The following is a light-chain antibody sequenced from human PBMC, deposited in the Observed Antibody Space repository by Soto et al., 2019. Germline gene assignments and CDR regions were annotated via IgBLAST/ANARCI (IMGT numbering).Light chain of an antibody. CDR3: AAWDDSLNGGYV. V-gene: IGLV1-44*01. CDR2: GDT. J-gene: IGLJ1*01. CDR1: SSNIGRNT. Sequence: QSVLTQPPSASGTPGQRVTISCSGTSSNIGRNTVSWFQQFPGTAPKLLISGDTQRPSGVPDRFSGPKSGTSASLAISGLQSEDEADYYCAAWDDSLNGGYVFGTGTKVTVL.